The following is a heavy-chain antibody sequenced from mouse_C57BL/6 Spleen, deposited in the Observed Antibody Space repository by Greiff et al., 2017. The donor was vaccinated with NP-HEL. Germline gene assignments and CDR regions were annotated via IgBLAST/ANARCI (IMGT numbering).Heavy chain of an antibody. D-gene: IGHD1-3*01. CDR3: AREGSGFDD. J-gene: IGHJ2*01. CDR2: IYPGSGST. CDR1: GYTFTSYW. V-gene: IGHV1-55*01. Sequence: FNLHQSGAELVRPGASVKLSCKASGYTFTSYWITWVKQSPGQGLEWIGDIYPGSGSTNDNEKFKSKTTLPVDTSSSPAYMQLSSLTSEDSADYYGAREGSGFDDWGQGTTLTVSS.